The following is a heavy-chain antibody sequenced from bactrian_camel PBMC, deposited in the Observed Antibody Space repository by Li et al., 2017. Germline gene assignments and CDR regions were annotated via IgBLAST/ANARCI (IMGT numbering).Heavy chain of an antibody. CDR3: AAGWRLGKIANLAADDYEH. CDR2: TGTGEGRT. V-gene: IGHV3S61*01. J-gene: IGHJ4*01. CDR1: QYTHHTVV. D-gene: IGHD4*01. Sequence: HVQLVESGGGSVQAGGSLTLSCTLSQYTHHTVVIGWFRQTPGKEREGVAATGTGEGRTYYGNSMAGRTIISQDYAKKTIYLQMNSLKPEDTAMYYCAAGWRLGKIANLAADDYEHWGQGTQVTVS.